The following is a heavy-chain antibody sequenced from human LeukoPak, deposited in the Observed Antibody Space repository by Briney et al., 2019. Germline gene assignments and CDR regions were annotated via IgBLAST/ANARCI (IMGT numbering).Heavy chain of an antibody. Sequence: GGSLRLSCAASGFTFSSYGMHWVRQAPGKGLEWVAVISYDGSNKYYADSVKGRFTISGDNSKNTLYLQMNSLRAEDTAVYYCAKDGQSSVLYCSSTSCSLPPPPHWFDPWGQGTLVTVSS. J-gene: IGHJ5*02. V-gene: IGHV3-30*18. CDR3: AKDGQSSVLYCSSTSCSLPPPPHWFDP. CDR2: ISYDGSNK. D-gene: IGHD2-2*01. CDR1: GFTFSSYG.